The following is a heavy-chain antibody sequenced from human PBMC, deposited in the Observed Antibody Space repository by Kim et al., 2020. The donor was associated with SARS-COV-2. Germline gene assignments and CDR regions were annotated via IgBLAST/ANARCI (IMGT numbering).Heavy chain of an antibody. CDR2: IWSDGSNK. CDR1: GFTFSTYG. Sequence: GGSLRLSCAASGFTFSTYGMHWVRQAPGKGLEWVAVIWSDGSNKYYADSVKGRFTISRDNFKNTLYLQMNGLRVEDTAVYYCARGPTGYSNYGPIDYWGQGALVTVSS. D-gene: IGHD4-4*01. CDR3: ARGPTGYSNYGPIDY. V-gene: IGHV3-33*01. J-gene: IGHJ4*02.